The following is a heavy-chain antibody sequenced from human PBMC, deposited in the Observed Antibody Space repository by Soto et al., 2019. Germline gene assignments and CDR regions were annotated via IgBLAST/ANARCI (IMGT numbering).Heavy chain of an antibody. CDR3: ARGTTTSAFSAMDV. CDR1: GFTFSYHA. Sequence: QVQLVESGGGVGQPGRSLIISCAASGFTFSYHALNWVRQAPGKGLEWVAVISYDGDNKYIAESVKGRFTISRDNSKNTVSLQMNSLRTEDTAMYVCARGTTTSAFSAMDVWGQWTTVTVSS. V-gene: IGHV3-30-3*01. CDR2: ISYDGDNK. J-gene: IGHJ6*02. D-gene: IGHD1-1*01.